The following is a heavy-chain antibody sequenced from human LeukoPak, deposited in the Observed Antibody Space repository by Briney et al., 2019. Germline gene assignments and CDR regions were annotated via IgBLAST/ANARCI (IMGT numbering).Heavy chain of an antibody. J-gene: IGHJ4*02. CDR1: GFTFSSYA. CDR2: IYYSGST. D-gene: IGHD6-19*01. V-gene: IGHV4-31*02. CDR3: ASFYSSGWYPIDY. Sequence: LRLSCAASGFTFSSYAMSWVRQHPGKGLEWIGYIYYSGSTYYNPSLKSRVTISVDTSKNQFSLKLSSVTAADTAVYYCASFYSSGWYPIDYWGQGTLVTVSS.